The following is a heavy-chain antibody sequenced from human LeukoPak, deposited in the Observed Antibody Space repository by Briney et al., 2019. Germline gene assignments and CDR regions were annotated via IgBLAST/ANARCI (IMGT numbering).Heavy chain of an antibody. D-gene: IGHD6-6*01. CDR3: ARGLEYSSSSGDDAFDI. CDR1: GCTFTGYY. CDR2: INPNSGGT. J-gene: IGHJ3*02. V-gene: IGHV1-2*02. Sequence: ASVKVSCKASGCTFTGYYMHWVRQAPGQGLEWMGWINPNSGGTNYAQKFQGRVTMTRDTSISTAYMELSRLRSDDTAVYYCARGLEYSSSSGDDAFDIWGQGTMITVSS.